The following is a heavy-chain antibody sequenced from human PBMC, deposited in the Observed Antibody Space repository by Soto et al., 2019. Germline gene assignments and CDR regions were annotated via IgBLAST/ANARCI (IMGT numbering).Heavy chain of an antibody. CDR2: INWNSGSI. D-gene: IGHD1-26*01. V-gene: IGHV3-9*01. CDR3: VKDESVNWYSGHFRH. Sequence: PGGSLRLSCAASGFTFDDCAMHWVRQVPGKGLEWVSGINWNSGSIGYADSVKGRFAISRDNAKNSLHLQMNSLRAEDTAFYYCVKDESVNWYSGHFRHWGQGTLVTVSS. CDR1: GFTFDDCA. J-gene: IGHJ1*01.